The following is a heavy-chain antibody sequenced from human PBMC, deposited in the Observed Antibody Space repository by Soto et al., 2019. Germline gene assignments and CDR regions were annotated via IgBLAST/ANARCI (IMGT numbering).Heavy chain of an antibody. CDR1: GATFSFYT. D-gene: IGHD3-10*01. Sequence: QVQLVQSGAEVKKPGSSVKVSCKASGATFSFYTINWVRQAPGLGLEWMGRVNPIVSMSNYAQKFQGRVTITADKSTSTAYMMLSSLRSEDTAIYYCAASYGSGYRAFDYWGQGALVTVSS. CDR2: VNPIVSMS. J-gene: IGHJ4*02. V-gene: IGHV1-69*02. CDR3: AASYGSGYRAFDY.